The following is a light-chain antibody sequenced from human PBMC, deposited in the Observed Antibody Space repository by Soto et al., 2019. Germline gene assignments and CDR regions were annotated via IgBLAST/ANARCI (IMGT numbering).Light chain of an antibody. V-gene: IGLV2-14*01. CDR3: SSYTSATTYV. CDR1: SSDVGAYNY. J-gene: IGLJ1*01. CDR2: DVS. Sequence: QSALNQPSSVSGSPGQSTTISCTGTSSDVGAYNYASWYQQYPGEAPKVIIYDVSHRPAGVSNRFSGSKSGNTASLTISGLQTQDEADYYCSSYTSATTYVFGTGTKVTVL.